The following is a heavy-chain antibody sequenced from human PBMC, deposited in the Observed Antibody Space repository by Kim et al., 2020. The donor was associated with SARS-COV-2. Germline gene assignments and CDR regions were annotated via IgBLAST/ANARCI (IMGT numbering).Heavy chain of an antibody. D-gene: IGHD2-15*01. Sequence: ASVKVSCKASGYTFTSYYMHWVRQAPGQRLEWMGIISPSGGSATYAQKFQGRVTVTRHTSTSTVYMELSSLKSEDTAVYYCARDRYCSGGSCTDRGSYNWFDPWGQGTLVTVSS. V-gene: IGHV1-46*01. CDR3: ARDRYCSGGSCTDRGSYNWFDP. CDR2: ISPSGGSA. J-gene: IGHJ5*02. CDR1: GYTFTSYY.